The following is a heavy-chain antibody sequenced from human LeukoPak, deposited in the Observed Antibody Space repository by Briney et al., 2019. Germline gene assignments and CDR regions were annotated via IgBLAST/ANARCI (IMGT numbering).Heavy chain of an antibody. V-gene: IGHV1-8*03. CDR3: ARVGYSNSYDY. CDR1: GYTFTNFD. D-gene: IGHD4-11*01. Sequence: ASVKVSCKASGYTFTNFDINWVRQATGQGLEWMGWMDPNTGNAGYAQKFQDRVTITWDASISTAYMDLSSLRSEDTAVYYCARVGYSNSYDYWGQGTLVTVSS. CDR2: MDPNTGNA. J-gene: IGHJ4*02.